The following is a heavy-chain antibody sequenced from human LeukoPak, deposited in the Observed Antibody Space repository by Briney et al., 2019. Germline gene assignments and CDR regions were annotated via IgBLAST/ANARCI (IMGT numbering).Heavy chain of an antibody. CDR3: AKADRNSFDY. D-gene: IGHD4-23*01. J-gene: IGHJ4*02. Sequence: PGGSLRLSCAASGFTFSSYGMHWVRQAPGKGLEWVAVISYDGSNKYHADSVKGRFTISRDNSKNTLYLQMNRLRDEDTAVYFCAKADRNSFDYWGQGTLVTVSS. V-gene: IGHV3-30*18. CDR1: GFTFSSYG. CDR2: ISYDGSNK.